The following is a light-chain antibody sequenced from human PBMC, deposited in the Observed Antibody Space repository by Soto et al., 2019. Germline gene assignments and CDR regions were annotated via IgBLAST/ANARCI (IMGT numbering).Light chain of an antibody. V-gene: IGKV3-20*01. Sequence: EIVLTQSPDTLSLSPGERATLSCRASQSVSSSYLAWYQQKPGQAPRLLIYGASTRATGIPDRFSCSGSGTDFTLTINRLETEDFAVYYCQQYGRSPFTFGPGTKVDIK. J-gene: IGKJ3*01. CDR3: QQYGRSPFT. CDR1: QSVSSSY. CDR2: GAS.